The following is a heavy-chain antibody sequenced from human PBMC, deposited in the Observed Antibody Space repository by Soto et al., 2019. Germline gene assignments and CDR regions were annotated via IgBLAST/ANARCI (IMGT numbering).Heavy chain of an antibody. CDR3: AGRPDGFDI. CDR1: GFTFSRFW. J-gene: IGHJ3*02. V-gene: IGHV3-7*05. D-gene: IGHD1-1*01. CDR2: IKEDGSQK. Sequence: EVQVVESGGDLVQPGGSLSLSCAASGFTFSRFWMSWARQAPGKRLEWVATIKEDGSQKYYVDSVKGRFSISRDNAKNSLHLQMNSLRYEDTAVYYCAGRPDGFDIWCQGTTVTVS.